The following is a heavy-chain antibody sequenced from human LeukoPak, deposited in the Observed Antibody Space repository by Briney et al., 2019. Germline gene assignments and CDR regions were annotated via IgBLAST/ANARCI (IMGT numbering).Heavy chain of an antibody. V-gene: IGHV3-23*01. J-gene: IGHJ4*02. CDR2: ISGSGGST. CDR3: AKDLSITMVQGVIRGDYFDY. CDR1: GFTFSSYA. Sequence: GGSLRLSCAASGFTFSSYAMSWVRQAPGKGLEWVSAISGSGGSTYYADSVKGRFTISRDNSKNTLYLQMNSLRAEDTAVYYCAKDLSITMVQGVIRGDYFDYWGQGTLVTVSS. D-gene: IGHD3-10*01.